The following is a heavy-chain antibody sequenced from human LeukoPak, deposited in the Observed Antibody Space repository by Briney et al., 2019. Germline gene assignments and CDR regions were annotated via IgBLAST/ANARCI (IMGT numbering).Heavy chain of an antibody. Sequence: GGSLRLSCAASGFTFSSYAMSWVRQAPGKGLEWVSVIYSGGSTYYADSVKGRFTISRDNSKNTLYLQMNSLRAEDTAVYYCARDYYDSSGYYSYWGQGTLVTVSS. CDR2: IYSGGST. CDR3: ARDYYDSSGYYSY. J-gene: IGHJ4*02. V-gene: IGHV3-53*01. CDR1: GFTFSSYA. D-gene: IGHD3-22*01.